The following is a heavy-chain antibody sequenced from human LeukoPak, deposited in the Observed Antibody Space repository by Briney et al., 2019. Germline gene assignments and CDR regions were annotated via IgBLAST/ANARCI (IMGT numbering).Heavy chain of an antibody. D-gene: IGHD1-26*01. Sequence: GESLKISCKGSGYTFTTYWIAWVRQMPGKGLEWMGIIYPGDSDTRYSPSFQGQVTLSADKSISTAYLQWSSLKASDTAIYYCARALVGAATLSYWGQGTLVTVSS. CDR1: GYTFTTYW. CDR3: ARALVGAATLSY. J-gene: IGHJ4*02. V-gene: IGHV5-51*01. CDR2: IYPGDSDT.